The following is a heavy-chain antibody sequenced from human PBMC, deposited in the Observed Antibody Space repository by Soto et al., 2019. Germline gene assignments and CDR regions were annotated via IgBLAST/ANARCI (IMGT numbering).Heavy chain of an antibody. D-gene: IGHD3-10*01. CDR2: ISAYNGNT. V-gene: IGHV1-18*01. CDR1: GYTFTSYG. J-gene: IGHJ6*02. CDR3: ARESHYYGSGSANYGMDV. Sequence: ASVKVSCKASGYTFTSYGISWVRQAPGQGLEWMGWISAYNGNTNYAQKLQGRVTVTTDTSTSTAYMELRSLRSDDTAVYYCARESHYYGSGSANYGMDVWGQGTTVTVSS.